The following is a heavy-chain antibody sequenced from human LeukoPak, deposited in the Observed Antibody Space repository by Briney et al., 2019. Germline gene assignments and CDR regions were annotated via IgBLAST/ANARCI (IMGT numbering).Heavy chain of an antibody. D-gene: IGHD3-10*01. Sequence: PGGSLRLSCAASGFTFNTYAMTWVRQAPGKGLEWVSGISGSGGITYYADSVKGRFTISRDNSKNTLYLQMNSLRAEDTAVYYCAKPWFGEIFNYFDYWGQGTLVTVSS. V-gene: IGHV3-23*01. J-gene: IGHJ4*02. CDR2: ISGSGGIT. CDR1: GFTFNTYA. CDR3: AKPWFGEIFNYFDY.